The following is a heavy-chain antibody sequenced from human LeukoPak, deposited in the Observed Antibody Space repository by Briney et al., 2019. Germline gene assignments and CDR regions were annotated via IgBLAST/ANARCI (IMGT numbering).Heavy chain of an antibody. J-gene: IGHJ4*02. CDR3: ARENDYSNYEAFDY. D-gene: IGHD4-11*01. Sequence: SETLSLTCTVSGGSISSYYWSWIRQPAGKGLEWIGRIYTSGSTNYNPSLKSRVTMSVDTSKNQFSLKLSSVTAADTAAYYCARENDYSNYEAFDYWGQGTLVTVSS. CDR2: IYTSGST. V-gene: IGHV4-4*07. CDR1: GGSISSYY.